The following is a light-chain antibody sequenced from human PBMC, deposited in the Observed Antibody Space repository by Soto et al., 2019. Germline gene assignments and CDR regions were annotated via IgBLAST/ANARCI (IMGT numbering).Light chain of an antibody. CDR3: QQYNSYSWT. Sequence: DIQMTQSPSTLSASVGDRVTITCRASQSISSWLAWYQQKPGKAPKLRIYKASSLESGVPSTFSVSGSGTEFTLTISSLQPDYFATYYCQQYNSYSWTFGQGTKVEIK. CDR2: KAS. J-gene: IGKJ1*01. CDR1: QSISSW. V-gene: IGKV1-5*03.